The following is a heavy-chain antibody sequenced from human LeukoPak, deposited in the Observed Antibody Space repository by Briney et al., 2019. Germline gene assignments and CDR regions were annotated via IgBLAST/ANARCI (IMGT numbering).Heavy chain of an antibody. Sequence: PGGSLRLSCAASGFTFSSCSMNWVRQAPGKGLEWVSYISSSSSTIYYADSVKGRFTISRDNAKNSLYLQMNSLRDEDTAVYYCAREVVVAATDWFDPWGQGTLVTVSS. CDR2: ISSSSSTI. J-gene: IGHJ5*02. V-gene: IGHV3-48*02. CDR3: AREVVVAATDWFDP. D-gene: IGHD2-15*01. CDR1: GFTFSSCS.